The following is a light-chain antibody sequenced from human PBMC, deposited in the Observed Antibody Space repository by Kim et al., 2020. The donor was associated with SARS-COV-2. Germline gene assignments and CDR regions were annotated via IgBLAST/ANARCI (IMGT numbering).Light chain of an antibody. CDR1: SCNIGSYY. J-gene: IGLJ2*01. CDR2: RNN. CDR3: AAWDDGLSTVI. Sequence: QSVLTQPPSASGTPGQRVTISCSGSSCNIGSYYVYWYQQLPGTAPKILIYRNNRRPSGVPDRFSGSKSGTSASLAISVLRSEDEADYYCAAWDDGLSTVIFGGGTKLTVL. V-gene: IGLV1-47*01.